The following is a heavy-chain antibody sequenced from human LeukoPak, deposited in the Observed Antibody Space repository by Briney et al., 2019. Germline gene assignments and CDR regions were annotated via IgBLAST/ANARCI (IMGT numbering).Heavy chain of an antibody. V-gene: IGHV1-69*02. CDR3: AGPLLLG. CDR2: IIPILGIA. D-gene: IGHD3-10*01. J-gene: IGHJ4*02. Sequence: ASVKVSCKASGYTFTGYYMHWVRQAPGQGLEWMGRIIPILGIANYAQKFQGRVTITADKSTSTAYMELSSLRSEDTAVYYCAGPLLLGWGQGTLVTVSS. CDR1: GYTFTGYY.